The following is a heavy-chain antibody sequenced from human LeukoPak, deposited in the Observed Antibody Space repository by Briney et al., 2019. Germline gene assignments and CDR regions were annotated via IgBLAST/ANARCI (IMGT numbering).Heavy chain of an antibody. CDR3: AKRGVVIRVFLVGFHKEAYYFDS. J-gene: IGHJ4*02. CDR1: GITLSNYG. CDR2: LSGSGGGT. Sequence: GGSLRLSCAVSGITLSNYGMSWARQAPGKGLEWVEGLSGSGGGTNYADSVQGRFTISRDNPKNTLYLQMNSLRAEDTAVYFCAKRGVVIRVFLVGFHKEAYYFDSWGQGALVTVSS. D-gene: IGHD3-10*01. V-gene: IGHV3-23*01.